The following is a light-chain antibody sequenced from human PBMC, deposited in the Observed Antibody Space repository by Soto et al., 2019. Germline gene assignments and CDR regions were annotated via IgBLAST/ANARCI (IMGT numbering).Light chain of an antibody. CDR1: SSNIGAGFD. CDR2: GNN. Sequence: SVLTQPPSVSGAPGQRVTISCTGSSSNIGAGFDVYWHQQLPGTAPKLLINGNNNRPSGVPDRFSGSKSGTSASLAISGLQAEDEADYYCQSYDSSLRGSVFGGGTKLTVL. J-gene: IGLJ2*01. V-gene: IGLV1-40*01. CDR3: QSYDSSLRGSV.